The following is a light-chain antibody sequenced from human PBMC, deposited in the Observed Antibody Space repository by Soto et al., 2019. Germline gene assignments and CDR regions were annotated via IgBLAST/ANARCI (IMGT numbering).Light chain of an antibody. CDR3: SSYTSSSTYVV. CDR1: SSDVGGYNY. V-gene: IGLV2-14*03. CDR2: DVI. Sequence: QSVLTQPASVSGSPGQSITISRTGTSSDVGGYNYVSWYQQHPGKAPKLMIYDVINRPSGVSNRFSGSKSGNSASLTISGLQAEDEADYYCSSYTSSSTYVVFGGGNKVTVL. J-gene: IGLJ2*01.